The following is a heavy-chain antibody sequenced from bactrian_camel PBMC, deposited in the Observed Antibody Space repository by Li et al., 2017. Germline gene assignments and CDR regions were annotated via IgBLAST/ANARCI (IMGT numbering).Heavy chain of an antibody. CDR1: GFTLTRYD. CDR3: VKPNPDARGGFDH. Sequence: QLVESGGGLVQPGGSLRLSCSVSGFTLTRYDMSWVRQAPGKGLEWISAINFGGGSTYYADSMKGQFTISRDNAKNTLYLHMNSLKPEDTAVYYCVKPNPDARGGFDHWGQGTQVTVS. D-gene: IGHD1*01. J-gene: IGHJ4*01. CDR2: INFGGGST. V-gene: IGHV3S40*01.